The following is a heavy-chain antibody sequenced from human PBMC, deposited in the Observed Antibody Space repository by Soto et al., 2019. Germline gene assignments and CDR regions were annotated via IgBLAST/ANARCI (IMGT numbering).Heavy chain of an antibody. CDR3: ARRYDSSGYYLPWFDP. V-gene: IGHV5-51*01. J-gene: IGHJ5*02. CDR1: GYSFTSYW. D-gene: IGHD3-22*01. CDR2: IYPGDSDT. Sequence: GESLKIACKGSGYSFTSYWIGWVRQMPGKGLEWMGIIYPGDSDTRYSPSFQGQVTISADKSISTAYLQWSSLKASDTDMYYCARRYDSSGYYLPWFDPWGQGTLVT.